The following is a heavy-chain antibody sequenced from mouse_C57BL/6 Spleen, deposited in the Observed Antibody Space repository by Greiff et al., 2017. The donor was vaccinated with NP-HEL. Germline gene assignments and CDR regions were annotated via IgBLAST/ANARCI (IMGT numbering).Heavy chain of an antibody. J-gene: IGHJ2*01. CDR1: GFTFSDYG. CDR2: ISSGSSTI. D-gene: IGHD1-1*01. V-gene: IGHV5-17*01. CDR3: ARQGTTVVATYYFDY. Sequence: LVESGGGLVKPGGSLKLSCAASGFTFSDYGMHWVRQAPEKGLEWVAYISSGSSTIYYADTVKGRFTISRDNAKNTLFLQMTSLRSEDTAMYYCARQGTTVVATYYFDYWGQGTTLTVSS.